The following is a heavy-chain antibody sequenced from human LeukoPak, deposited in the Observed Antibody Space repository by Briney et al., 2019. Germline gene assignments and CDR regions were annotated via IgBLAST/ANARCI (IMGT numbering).Heavy chain of an antibody. CDR3: ARDGRAVVATIVAVADAFDY. Sequence: GGSLGLSCAASGFTFSSYWMSWVRQAPGKGLEWVANIKQDGSEKYYVDSVKGRFTISRDNAKNSLYLQMNSLRAEDTAVYYCARDGRAVVATIVAVADAFDYWGQGTLVTVSS. D-gene: IGHD5-12*01. J-gene: IGHJ4*02. CDR1: GFTFSSYW. V-gene: IGHV3-7*01. CDR2: IKQDGSEK.